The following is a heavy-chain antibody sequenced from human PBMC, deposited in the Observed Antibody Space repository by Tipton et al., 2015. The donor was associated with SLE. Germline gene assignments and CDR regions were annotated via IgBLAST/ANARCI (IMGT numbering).Heavy chain of an antibody. Sequence: QLVQSGPEVKKPGASVKVSCKASGYTFTSNGISWVRQAPGQGLEWMGWISAYNGNTNYAQKVQGRVTMTTDTSTTTAYMELRSLRSDDTAVYYCARGFYDSSGYYGMDGFDIWGQGTMVTVSS. CDR2: ISAYNGNT. CDR3: ARGFYDSSGYYGMDGFDI. J-gene: IGHJ3*02. D-gene: IGHD3-22*01. CDR1: GYTFTSNG. V-gene: IGHV1-18*01.